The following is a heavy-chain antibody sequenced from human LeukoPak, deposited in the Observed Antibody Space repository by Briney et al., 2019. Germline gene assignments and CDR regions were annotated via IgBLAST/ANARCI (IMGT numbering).Heavy chain of an antibody. CDR3: ARRRGVVPAAISEENLAGAFDY. D-gene: IGHD2-2*01. CDR1: GFTFSSYS. V-gene: IGHV3-21*01. J-gene: IGHJ4*02. CDR2: ISSSSSYI. Sequence: GGSLRLSCAASGFTFSSYSMNWVRQAPGKGLEWVSSISSSSSYIYYADSVKGRFTISRDNAKNSLYLQMNSLRAEDTAVYYCARRRGVVPAAISEENLAGAFDYWGQGTLVTVSS.